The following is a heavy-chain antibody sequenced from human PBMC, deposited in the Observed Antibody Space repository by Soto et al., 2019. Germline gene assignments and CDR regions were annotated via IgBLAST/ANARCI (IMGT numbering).Heavy chain of an antibody. D-gene: IGHD3-22*01. CDR2: IYWDDDK. Sequence: QITLKESGPTLVKPTQTLTLTCTFSGFSLSTRGVGVGWIRQPPGQALAWLALIYWDDDKRYSPSLKSRLTITMDTSKNQVILTMTNMDTVDTATYYCARWKGHFDSNGNSVFDSLDIWGRGTMVTVSS. J-gene: IGHJ3*02. V-gene: IGHV2-5*02. CDR3: ARWKGHFDSNGNSVFDSLDI. CDR1: GFSLSTRGVG.